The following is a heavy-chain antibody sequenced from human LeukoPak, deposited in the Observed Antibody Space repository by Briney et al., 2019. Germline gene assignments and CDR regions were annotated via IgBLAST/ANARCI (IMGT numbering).Heavy chain of an antibody. CDR1: GYAFTSYD. D-gene: IGHD1-26*01. Sequence: ASVKVSCKASGYAFTSYDINWVRQATGQGLEWMGWMNPNSGNTGYAQKFQGRVTMTRNTSISTAYMELSSLRSEDTAVYYCARDYLSRELGHGGYFDYWGQGTLVTVSS. V-gene: IGHV1-8*01. CDR2: MNPNSGNT. J-gene: IGHJ4*02. CDR3: ARDYLSRELGHGGYFDY.